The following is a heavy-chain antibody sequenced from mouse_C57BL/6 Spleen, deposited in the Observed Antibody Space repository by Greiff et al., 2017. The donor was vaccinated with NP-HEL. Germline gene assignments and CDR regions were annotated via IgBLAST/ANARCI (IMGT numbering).Heavy chain of an antibody. V-gene: IGHV1-42*01. CDR1: GYSFTGYY. CDR2: INPSTGGT. D-gene: IGHD1-1*01. CDR3: ARGRGSSWRVDY. Sequence: VQLQQSGPELVKPGASVKISCKASGYSFTGYYMNWVKQSPEKSLEWIGEINPSTGGTTYNQKFKAKATLTVDKSSSTAYMQLKSLTSEDSAVYYCARGRGSSWRVDYWGQGTTLTVSS. J-gene: IGHJ2*01.